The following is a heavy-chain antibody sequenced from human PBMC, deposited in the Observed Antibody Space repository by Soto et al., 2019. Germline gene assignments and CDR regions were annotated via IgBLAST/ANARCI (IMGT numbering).Heavy chain of an antibody. V-gene: IGHV3-48*03. CDR3: TKEKSVMYSGYDAFGS. CDR2: ISSSGTI. Sequence: GGSLRLSCAASGFTFSSYEMDWVRQAPGKGLEWVAYISSSGTILYADSVKGRFTISRDNADNSLYLQMNSLRAEDTAVYYCTKEKSVMYSGYDAFGSWGRGXMFTVPS. CDR1: GFTFSSYE. J-gene: IGHJ3*02. D-gene: IGHD5-12*01.